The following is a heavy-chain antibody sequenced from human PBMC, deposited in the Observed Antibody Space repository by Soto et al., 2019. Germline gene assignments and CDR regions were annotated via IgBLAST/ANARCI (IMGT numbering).Heavy chain of an antibody. D-gene: IGHD2-8*01. Sequence: ASVKVSCKASGYTFTSYYMHWVRQAPGQGXEWMGIINPSGGSTSYAQKFQGRVTMTRDTSTSTVYMELSSLRSEDTAVYYCARTMQGYCTNGVCYSGGNNFDYWGQGTLVTVSS. CDR1: GYTFTSYY. CDR2: INPSGGST. CDR3: ARTMQGYCTNGVCYSGGNNFDY. J-gene: IGHJ4*02. V-gene: IGHV1-46*01.